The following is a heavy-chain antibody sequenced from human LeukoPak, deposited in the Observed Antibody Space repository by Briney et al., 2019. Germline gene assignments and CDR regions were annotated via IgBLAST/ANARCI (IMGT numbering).Heavy chain of an antibody. Sequence: ASVKVSCKVSGYTLTELSMHWVRQAPGKGLEWMGGFDPEDGETIYAQKFQGRVTMTEDTSTDIAYMELSSLRSEDTAVYYCATDPSSIAAAGFWGQGTLVTVSS. V-gene: IGHV1-24*01. CDR2: FDPEDGET. J-gene: IGHJ4*02. CDR3: ATDPSSIAAAGF. D-gene: IGHD6-13*01. CDR1: GYTLTELS.